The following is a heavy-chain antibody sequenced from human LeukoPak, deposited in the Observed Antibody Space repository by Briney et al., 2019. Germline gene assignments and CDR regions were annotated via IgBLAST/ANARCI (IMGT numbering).Heavy chain of an antibody. D-gene: IGHD6-19*01. Sequence: PSETLSLTCAVYGGSFSGYYWSWIRQPPGKGLEWIGEINHSGSTNYNPSLRSRGTISVDTSKNQFSLKLSSVTAADTAVYYCATSLRLIAVAADFDYWGQGTLVTVSS. V-gene: IGHV4-34*01. CDR1: GGSFSGYY. CDR2: INHSGST. J-gene: IGHJ4*02. CDR3: ATSLRLIAVAADFDY.